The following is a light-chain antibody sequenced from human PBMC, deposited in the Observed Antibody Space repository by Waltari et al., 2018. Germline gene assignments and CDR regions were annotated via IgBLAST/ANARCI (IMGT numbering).Light chain of an antibody. CDR1: FRADRDYNY. J-gene: IGLJ3*02. V-gene: IGLV2-14*03. CDR3: TSYTLLTFTWQ. CDR2: DVP. Sequence: QSDLTQPASVSGSLGQSITISCTAPFRADRDYNYISWYQQHPGTAPKLLFFDVPHRPSGASHRFSASQSGDTASLSISGLRPEDEATYYCTSYTLLTFTWQFGGGTKLTV.